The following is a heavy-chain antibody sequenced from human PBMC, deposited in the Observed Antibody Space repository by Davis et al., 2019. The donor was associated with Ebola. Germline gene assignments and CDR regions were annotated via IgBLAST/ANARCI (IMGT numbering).Heavy chain of an antibody. CDR3: ARQYSSSSSTDY. Sequence: MPSETLSLTCTVSGGSISSSSYYWSWIRQPPGKGLEWIGYIYYSGRTTYNPSLKSRVTISIDTSKNQFSLKLSSVTAADTAVYYCARQYSSSSSTDYWGQGTLVTVSS. D-gene: IGHD6-6*01. V-gene: IGHV4-61*01. CDR2: IYYSGRT. J-gene: IGHJ4*02. CDR1: GGSISSSSYY.